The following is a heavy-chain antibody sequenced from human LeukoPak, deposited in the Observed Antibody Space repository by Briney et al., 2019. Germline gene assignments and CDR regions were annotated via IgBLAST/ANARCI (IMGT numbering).Heavy chain of an antibody. J-gene: IGHJ4*02. D-gene: IGHD3-9*01. CDR3: AWGYYDILTGYFDFDY. Sequence: PGASVKVSCKASGYTFTSYGISWVRQAPGQGLEWMGWISAYNGNTNYAQKLQGRVTMTTDTSTSTAYMELRSLRSDDTAVYYCAWGYYDILTGYFDFDYWGQGTLVTVSS. CDR2: ISAYNGNT. CDR1: GYTFTSYG. V-gene: IGHV1-18*01.